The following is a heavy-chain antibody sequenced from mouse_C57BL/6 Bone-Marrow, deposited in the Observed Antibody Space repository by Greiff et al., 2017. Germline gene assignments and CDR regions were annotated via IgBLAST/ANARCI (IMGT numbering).Heavy chain of an antibody. V-gene: IGHV1-64*01. D-gene: IGHD1-1*01. CDR3: ARRGYYGSNSPWFAY. Sequence: QVQLQQPGAELVKPGASVKLSCKASGYTFTSYWMHWVKQRPGQGLEWIGMIHPNSGSTNYNEKFKSKATLTVDKSSSTAYMQLSSLTSEDSAVYYCARRGYYGSNSPWFAYWGQGTLVTVSA. J-gene: IGHJ3*01. CDR2: IHPNSGST. CDR1: GYTFTSYW.